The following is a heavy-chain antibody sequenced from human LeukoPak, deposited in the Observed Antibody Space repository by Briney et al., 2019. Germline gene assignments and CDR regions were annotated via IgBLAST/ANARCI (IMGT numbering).Heavy chain of an antibody. CDR3: ARAAYDSSGYLTL. D-gene: IGHD3-22*01. CDR1: GFTFSSYA. J-gene: IGHJ4*02. Sequence: GGSLRLSCAASGFTFSSYAMHWVRQAPGKGLEWVAVIWYDGTNKYYADSVKGRFTISRDSSKNTLYLQMNSLRAEDTALYYCARAAYDSSGYLTLWGQGALVTVSS. V-gene: IGHV3-33*01. CDR2: IWYDGTNK.